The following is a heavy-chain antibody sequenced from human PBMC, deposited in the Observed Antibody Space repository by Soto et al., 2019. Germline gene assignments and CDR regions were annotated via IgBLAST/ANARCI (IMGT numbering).Heavy chain of an antibody. V-gene: IGHV3-74*01. CDR2: INSDGSST. J-gene: IGHJ4*02. Sequence: PGGSLRLSCAASGFTFSSYWMHWVRQAPGKGLVWVSRINSDGSSTSYADSVKGRFTISRDNAKNTLYLQMNSLRAEDTAVYYCARQLAYCAGDCYTEPIDYWGQGTLVTVSS. CDR1: GFTFSSYW. CDR3: ARQLAYCAGDCYTEPIDY. D-gene: IGHD2-21*02.